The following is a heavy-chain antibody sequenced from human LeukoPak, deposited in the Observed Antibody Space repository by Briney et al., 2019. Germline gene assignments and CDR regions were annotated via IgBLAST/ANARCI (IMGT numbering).Heavy chain of an antibody. D-gene: IGHD3-22*01. CDR2: IRSKANSYAT. J-gene: IGHJ4*02. Sequence: PGGSLRLSCAASGFTFSGSAMHWVRQASGKGLESVGRIRSKANSYATAYAASVKGRFTISRDDSKNTAYLQMNSLKTEDTAVYYCTMSGSSGLYYFDYWGQGTLVTVSS. CDR3: TMSGSSGLYYFDY. V-gene: IGHV3-73*01. CDR1: GFTFSGSA.